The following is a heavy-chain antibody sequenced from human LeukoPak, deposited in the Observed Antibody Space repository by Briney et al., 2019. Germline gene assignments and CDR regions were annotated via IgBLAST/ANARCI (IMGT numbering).Heavy chain of an antibody. J-gene: IGHJ5*02. D-gene: IGHD6-19*01. CDR1: GFTVSSNY. V-gene: IGHV3-53*01. Sequence: DPGGSLRLSCAASGFTVSSNYMSWVRQAPGKGLEWVSVIYSGGSTYYADSVKGRFTISRDNAKNSLYLQMNSLRAEDTAVYYCARDQRRWSRKSGWVNWFDPWGQGTLVTVSS. CDR2: IYSGGST. CDR3: ARDQRRWSRKSGWVNWFDP.